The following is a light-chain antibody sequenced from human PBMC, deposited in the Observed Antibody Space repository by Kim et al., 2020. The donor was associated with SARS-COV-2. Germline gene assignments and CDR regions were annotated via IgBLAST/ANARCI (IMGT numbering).Light chain of an antibody. CDR2: EDN. Sequence: NTVTIAGTRSSGSIARNYGQWYQQRPGSAPATAIYEDNQRPSGVPDRFSGSIDSSSNSASLTISGLKTEDEADYYCQSYDSSNSWVFGGGTQLTVL. CDR1: SGSIARNY. CDR3: QSYDSSNSWV. J-gene: IGLJ3*02. V-gene: IGLV6-57*03.